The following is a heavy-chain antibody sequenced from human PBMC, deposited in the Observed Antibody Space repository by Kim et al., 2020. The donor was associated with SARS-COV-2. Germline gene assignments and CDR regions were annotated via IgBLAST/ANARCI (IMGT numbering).Heavy chain of an antibody. CDR2: ISSTGSTI. J-gene: IGHJ3*02. CDR1: GFTFSNYE. CDR3: ARGGSPITIFWFGRRGAFDI. Sequence: GGSLRLSCAASGFTFSNYEMNWVRQAPGKGLEWVSYISSTGSTIYNADAVKGRFTISRDNAKNSLYLQMNSLRAEDTAVYYCARGGSPITIFWFGRRGAFDIWGQGTMVTVSS. D-gene: IGHD3-9*01. V-gene: IGHV3-48*03.